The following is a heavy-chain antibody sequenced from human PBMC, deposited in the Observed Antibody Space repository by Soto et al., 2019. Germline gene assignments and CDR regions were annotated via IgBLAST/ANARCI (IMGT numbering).Heavy chain of an antibody. Sequence: VQLLESGGGLVQPGGSLRLSCAASGFTFSSYAMSWVRQAPGKGLEWVSAISGSGGSTYYADSVKGRFTISRDNSKNMLYLQMNSQRAEDTAVYYCAKTTRLGYCSSTSCYPFDYWGQGTLVTVSS. D-gene: IGHD2-2*01. V-gene: IGHV3-23*01. CDR1: GFTFSSYA. J-gene: IGHJ4*02. CDR3: AKTTRLGYCSSTSCYPFDY. CDR2: ISGSGGST.